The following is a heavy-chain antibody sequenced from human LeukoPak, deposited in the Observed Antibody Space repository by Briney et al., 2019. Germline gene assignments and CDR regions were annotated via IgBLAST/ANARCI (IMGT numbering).Heavy chain of an antibody. CDR1: GFTFSSYG. V-gene: IGHV3-33*06. J-gene: IGHJ3*02. D-gene: IGHD3-22*01. CDR3: AKDPGVITHDAFDI. CDR2: IWYDGSNK. Sequence: AGGSLRLSCAASGFTFSSYGMHCVRQAPGNGLEWEAVIWYDGSNKYYADSVKGRFTISRDNTKNTLYLQMNSLRAEDTAVYYCAKDPGVITHDAFDIWGQGTMVTVSS.